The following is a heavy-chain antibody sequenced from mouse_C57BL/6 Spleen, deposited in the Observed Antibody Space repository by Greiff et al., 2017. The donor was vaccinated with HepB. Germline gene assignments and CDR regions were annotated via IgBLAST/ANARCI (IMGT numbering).Heavy chain of an antibody. CDR2: IDPENGDT. CDR1: GFNIKDDY. J-gene: IGHJ4*01. D-gene: IGHD1-1*01. CDR3: TTLSTTVVATDAMDY. V-gene: IGHV14-4*01. Sequence: EVQLQQSGAELVRPGASVKLSCTASGFNIKDDYMHWVKQRPEQGLEWIGWIDPENGDTEYASKFQGKATITADTSSNTAYLQLSSLTSEDTAVYYCTTLSTTVVATDAMDYWGQGTSVTVSS.